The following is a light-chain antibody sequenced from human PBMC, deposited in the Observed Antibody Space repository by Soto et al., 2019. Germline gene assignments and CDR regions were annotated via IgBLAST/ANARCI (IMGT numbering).Light chain of an antibody. CDR1: QSVSSN. Sequence: ETVMTQSPATLSVSPGERTTLSCRASQSVSSNLAWYQQRPGQAPRLLIYGVSTRATGIPARFSGSGSGTDFTLTTSSLQSEDFEFYYCKKKNKWPLTFGGGTKVEIK. J-gene: IGKJ4*01. V-gene: IGKV3-15*01. CDR3: KKKNKWPLT. CDR2: GVS.